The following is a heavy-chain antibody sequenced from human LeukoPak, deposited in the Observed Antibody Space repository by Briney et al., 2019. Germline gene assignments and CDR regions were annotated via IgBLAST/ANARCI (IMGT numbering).Heavy chain of an antibody. Sequence: GESLKISCKAYGYGLTSNWIGWVRQMPGKGREWMGIIYPGDSDTRYSPSFQGQVTISADTSTRIAYLRLNSMQASAAAMYYCARREYDSSGVPQHLDYWGQGTLVTVSS. V-gene: IGHV5-51*01. CDR1: GYGLTSNW. D-gene: IGHD3-22*01. J-gene: IGHJ4*02. CDR2: IYPGDSDT. CDR3: ARREYDSSGVPQHLDY.